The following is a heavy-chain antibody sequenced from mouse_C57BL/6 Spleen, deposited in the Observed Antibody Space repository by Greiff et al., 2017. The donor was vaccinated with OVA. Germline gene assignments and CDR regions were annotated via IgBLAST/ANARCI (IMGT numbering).Heavy chain of an antibody. V-gene: IGHV1-69*01. CDR3: ARSGVYSNYGGFDY. CDR2: IDPSDSYT. D-gene: IGHD2-5*01. Sequence: QVQLQQSGAELVMPGASVKLSCKASGYTFTSYWMHWVKQRPGQGLEWIGEIDPSDSYTNYNQKFKGKSTLTVDKSSSTAYMQLSSLTSEDSAVYYCARSGVYSNYGGFDYWGQGTTLTVSS. J-gene: IGHJ2*01. CDR1: GYTFTSYW.